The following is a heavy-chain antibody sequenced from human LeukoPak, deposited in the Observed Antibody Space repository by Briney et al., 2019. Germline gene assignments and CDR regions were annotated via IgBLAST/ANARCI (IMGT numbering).Heavy chain of an antibody. Sequence: PSQTLSLTYTVSGGSISSGVYYWSWIRQPPGKGLEWIGYIYYSGSTYYNPSLKSRVTISVDTSKNQFSLKLTSVTAADTAVYYCARDFWSGYSHWYFDLWGRGTLVTVSS. D-gene: IGHD3-3*01. CDR1: GGSISSGVYY. V-gene: IGHV4-30-4*08. CDR3: ARDFWSGYSHWYFDL. J-gene: IGHJ2*01. CDR2: IYYSGST.